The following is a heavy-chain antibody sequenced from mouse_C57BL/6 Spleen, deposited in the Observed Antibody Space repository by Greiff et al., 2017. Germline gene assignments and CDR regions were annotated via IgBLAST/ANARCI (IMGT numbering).Heavy chain of an antibody. V-gene: IGHV1-72*01. CDR1: GYTFTSYW. D-gene: IGHD2-5*01. CDR3: ARENSSNYDYAMDY. J-gene: IGHJ4*01. Sequence: VQLQQPGAELVKPGASVKLSCKASGYTFTSYWMHWVKQRPGRGLEWIGRIDPNSGGTKYNEKFKGKATLTVDKPSSTAYMQLSSRTSEDSAVDVCARENSSNYDYAMDYWGQGTSVTVSS. CDR2: IDPNSGGT.